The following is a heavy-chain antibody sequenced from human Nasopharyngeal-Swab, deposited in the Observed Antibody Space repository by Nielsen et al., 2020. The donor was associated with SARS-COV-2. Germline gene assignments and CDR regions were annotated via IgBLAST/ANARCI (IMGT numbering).Heavy chain of an antibody. Sequence: GESLKISCAASGFTFSDYWMHWVRQAPGKGLVWVSRINSDGSSTNYADSVKGRFTISRDNAKNTLYLQMNSLRVEDTAVYYCAVVLSSWGQGTLVTASS. D-gene: IGHD2-15*01. CDR3: AVVLSS. J-gene: IGHJ4*02. CDR1: GFTFSDYW. V-gene: IGHV3-74*01. CDR2: INSDGSST.